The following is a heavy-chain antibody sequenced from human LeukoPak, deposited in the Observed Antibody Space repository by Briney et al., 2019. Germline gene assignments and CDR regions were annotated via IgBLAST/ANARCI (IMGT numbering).Heavy chain of an antibody. CDR2: IYTSGST. D-gene: IGHD3-10*01. CDR1: GGSISSYY. V-gene: IGHV4-4*07. Sequence: PSETLSLTCTVSGGSISSYYWSWIRQPAPKGLEWIGRIYTSGSTNYNPSLNCRVTMSVDTSKNQFSLKLSSVTAADTAVYYCARGTMVRASDYYYMDVWGKGTTVTVSS. CDR3: ARGTMVRASDYYYMDV. J-gene: IGHJ6*03.